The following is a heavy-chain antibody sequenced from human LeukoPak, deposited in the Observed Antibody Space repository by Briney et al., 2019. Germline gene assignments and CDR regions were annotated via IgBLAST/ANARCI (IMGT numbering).Heavy chain of an antibody. V-gene: IGHV1-8*03. CDR2: MNPNSGNT. Sequence: GASVKVSCKASGYTFTSYDINCVRQAPGQGLEWMGWMNPNSGNTGYAQKFQGRVTITRNTSISTAYMELSSLRSEDTAVYYCARGDVTIFGVVPYYFDYWGQGTLVTVSS. D-gene: IGHD3-3*01. J-gene: IGHJ4*02. CDR1: GYTFTSYD. CDR3: ARGDVTIFGVVPYYFDY.